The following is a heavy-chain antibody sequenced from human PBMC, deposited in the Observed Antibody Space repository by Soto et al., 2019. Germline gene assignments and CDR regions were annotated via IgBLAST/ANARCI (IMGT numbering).Heavy chain of an antibody. V-gene: IGHV3-23*01. Sequence: PGGSLRLSCAASGFTFSSYAMSWVRQAPGKGLEWVSAISGSGGSTCYADSVKGRFTISRDNSKNTLYLQMNSLRAEDTAVYYCAKDYGGNSDYYYYYYGMDVWGQGTTVTVSS. J-gene: IGHJ6*02. CDR3: AKDYGGNSDYYYYYYGMDV. CDR1: GFTFSSYA. CDR2: ISGSGGST. D-gene: IGHD4-17*01.